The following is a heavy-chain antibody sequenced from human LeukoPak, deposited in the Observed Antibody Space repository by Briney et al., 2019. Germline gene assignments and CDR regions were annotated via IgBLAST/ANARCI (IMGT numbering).Heavy chain of an antibody. CDR1: GGSFSGYY. CDR3: ATAHPTSGAFDY. Sequence: PSETLSLTCAVYGGSFSGYYWSWIRQPPGKGLEWIGEINHSGSTNYNPSLKSRVTISVDTSKNQFSLKLSSVTAADTAVYYCATAHPTSGAFDYWGQGTLVTVSS. CDR2: INHSGST. J-gene: IGHJ4*02. V-gene: IGHV4-34*01. D-gene: IGHD3-10*01.